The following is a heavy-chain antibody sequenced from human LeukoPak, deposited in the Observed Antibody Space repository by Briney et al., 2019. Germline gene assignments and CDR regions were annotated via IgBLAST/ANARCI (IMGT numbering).Heavy chain of an antibody. Sequence: GGSLRLSCAASGFTFNTYAMTWVRQAPGKGLEWVGFIASETYGGTAEYAASVKGRFTISRDDSKSIAYLQMNSLKTEDTAVYYCTRDQTPYYWGQGTLVTVSS. CDR3: TRDQTPYY. J-gene: IGHJ4*02. V-gene: IGHV3-49*04. CDR1: GFTFNTYA. CDR2: IASETYGGTA.